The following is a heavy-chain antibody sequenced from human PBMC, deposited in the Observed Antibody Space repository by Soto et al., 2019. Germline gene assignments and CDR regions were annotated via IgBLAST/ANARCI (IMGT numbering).Heavy chain of an antibody. J-gene: IGHJ4*02. CDR2: INPSGGST. Sequence: ASVKVSCKASGYTFTIYYMHWVRQAPGQGLEWMGIINPSGGSTSYAQKFQGRVTMTRDTSTSTVYMELSSLRSEDTAVYYCARESLWGPFDYWGQGTLVTVSS. V-gene: IGHV1-46*01. CDR1: GYTFTIYY. D-gene: IGHD7-27*01. CDR3: ARESLWGPFDY.